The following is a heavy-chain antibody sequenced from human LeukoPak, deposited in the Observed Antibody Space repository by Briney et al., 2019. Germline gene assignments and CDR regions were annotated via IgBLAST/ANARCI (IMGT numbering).Heavy chain of an antibody. CDR2: ISGSGGST. Sequence: GGSLRLSCAASGFTFSSYAMSWVRQAPGKGLEWVSAISGSGGSTYYADSVKGRFTISRDNSKNALYLQMNSLRAEDTAVYYCAKARFGSSWYLDYWGQGTLVTVSS. CDR3: AKARFGSSWYLDY. J-gene: IGHJ4*02. CDR1: GFTFSSYA. V-gene: IGHV3-23*01. D-gene: IGHD6-13*01.